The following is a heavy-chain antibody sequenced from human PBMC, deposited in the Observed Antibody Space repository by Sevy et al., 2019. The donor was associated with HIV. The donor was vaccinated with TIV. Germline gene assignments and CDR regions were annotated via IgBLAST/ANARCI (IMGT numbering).Heavy chain of an antibody. CDR2: IGSSSNYI. D-gene: IGHD3-10*01. Sequence: GGSLRLSCAASGFTFSTYTMNWVRQAPGKGLEWVSSIGSSSNYIYYADSVKGRFTISRENAKKSLFLEMNSLRAEDTAVYYCARPYGSGSWEAFDIWGQGTMVTVSS. CDR3: ARPYGSGSWEAFDI. CDR1: GFTFSTYT. J-gene: IGHJ3*02. V-gene: IGHV3-21*01.